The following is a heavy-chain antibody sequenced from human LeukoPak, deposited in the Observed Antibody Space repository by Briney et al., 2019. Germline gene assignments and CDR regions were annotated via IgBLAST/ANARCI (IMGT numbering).Heavy chain of an antibody. CDR2: IYSDGRT. D-gene: IGHD3-16*01. V-gene: IGHV3-53*01. J-gene: IGHJ4*02. Sequence: AGGSLRLSCAASGFTVSNNYMTWVRQAPGKGLEWVSVIYSDGRTYYADSVKGRFNISRDNSKNTLYLQMNSLRAEDTAVYYCARDTGGFDFWGQGTLVTVSS. CDR3: ARDTGGFDF. CDR1: GFTVSNNY.